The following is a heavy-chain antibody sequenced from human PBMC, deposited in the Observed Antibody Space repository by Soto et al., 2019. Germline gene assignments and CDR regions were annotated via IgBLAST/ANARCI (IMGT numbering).Heavy chain of an antibody. V-gene: IGHV1-69*13. Sequence: ASVKVSCKASGGTFSSYVISWVRQAPGQGLEWMGGIIPIFGTANYAQKFQGRVTITADESTSTAYMELSSLRSEDTAVYYCARGGIDCSGGSCYSAPGLAYYGMDVWGQGTTVTVSS. D-gene: IGHD2-15*01. CDR3: ARGGIDCSGGSCYSAPGLAYYGMDV. CDR1: GGTFSSYV. J-gene: IGHJ6*02. CDR2: IIPIFGTA.